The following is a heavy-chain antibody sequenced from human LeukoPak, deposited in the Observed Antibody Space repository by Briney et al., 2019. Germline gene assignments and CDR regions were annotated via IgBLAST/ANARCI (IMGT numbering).Heavy chain of an antibody. D-gene: IGHD1-26*01. V-gene: IGHV4-59*01. CDR3: ARDRRELPPYYYYGMDV. CDR1: GGSISSYY. Sequence: SETLSLTCTVSGGSISSYYWSWIRQPPGKGLEWIGYIYYSGSTNYNPSLKSRVTISVDTSKNQFSLKLSSVTAADTAVYYCARDRRELPPYYYYGMDVWGQGTTVTVSS. CDR2: IYYSGST. J-gene: IGHJ6*02.